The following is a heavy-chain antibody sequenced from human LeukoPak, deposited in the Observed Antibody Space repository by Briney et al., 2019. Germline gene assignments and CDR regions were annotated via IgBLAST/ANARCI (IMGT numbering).Heavy chain of an antibody. V-gene: IGHV3-7*01. D-gene: IGHD4-23*01. CDR3: ATDRKVGTWDPRFNY. J-gene: IGHJ4*02. CDR2: IRQDDSEK. CDR1: GFTFSDYW. Sequence: GVLRLSCSASGFTFSDYWMMWVRQAPGKGLEWVGNIRQDDSEKNYVDSVKGRFTISRDNAKSSLYLQMNSLRAEDTAIYYCATDRKVGTWDPRFNYWGQGTLVTVSS.